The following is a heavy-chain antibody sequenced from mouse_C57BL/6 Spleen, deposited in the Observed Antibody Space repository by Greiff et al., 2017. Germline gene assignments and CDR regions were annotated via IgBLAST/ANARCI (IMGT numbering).Heavy chain of an antibody. D-gene: IGHD4-1*01. V-gene: IGHV1-18*01. CDR1: GYTFTDYN. CDR3: ARKEVTGTLAY. CDR2: INPNTGGT. J-gene: IGHJ3*01. Sequence: VQLQQSGPELVKPGASVKISCKASGYTFTDYNMDWVKQSHGKSLEWIGDINPNTGGTSYNQKFKGKATLTVDKSSSTAYMELRSLTSEDTAVYYCARKEVTGTLAYWGQGTLVTVSA.